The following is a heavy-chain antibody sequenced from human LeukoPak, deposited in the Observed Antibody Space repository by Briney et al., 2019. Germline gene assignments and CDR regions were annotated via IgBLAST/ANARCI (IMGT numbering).Heavy chain of an antibody. Sequence: TGGSLRLSCAASGFNFRIYNMNWVRQAPGKGLEWVSYISSGSTTIYYADSVKGRFTIFRDKAKNSMYLQMNSLRDEDTAVYYCAREDTALDYWGQGTLVTVSS. CDR1: GFNFRIYN. D-gene: IGHD5-18*01. J-gene: IGHJ4*02. CDR2: ISSGSTTI. CDR3: AREDTALDY. V-gene: IGHV3-48*02.